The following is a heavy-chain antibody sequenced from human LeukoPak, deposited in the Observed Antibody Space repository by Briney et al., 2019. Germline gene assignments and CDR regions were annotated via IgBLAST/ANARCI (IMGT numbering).Heavy chain of an antibody. Sequence: GGSLRLSCAASGFTFSSYSMNWVRQAPGKGLEWVANIKEDGSVKYYLDSVKGRFTISRDNVKNSLYLQMNSLRAEDTAVYYCARDGGWLQFDYWGQGTLVTVS. D-gene: IGHD5-24*01. V-gene: IGHV3-7*01. CDR3: ARDGGWLQFDY. CDR2: IKEDGSVK. J-gene: IGHJ4*02. CDR1: GFTFSSYS.